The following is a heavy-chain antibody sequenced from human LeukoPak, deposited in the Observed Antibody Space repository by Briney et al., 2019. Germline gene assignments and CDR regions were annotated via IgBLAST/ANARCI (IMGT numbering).Heavy chain of an antibody. J-gene: IGHJ4*02. Sequence: KGGESLKISCKASGYTFTDHWIGWVRQIPGKGLGWMGIIYPGDSDTRYSPSFQGQVTISTDKSISTVYLQWRNLQAPDTSMYYCARGDNSGWYFFDYWGQGTLVTVSS. D-gene: IGHD6-19*01. V-gene: IGHV5-51*01. CDR1: GYTFTDHW. CDR2: IYPGDSDT. CDR3: ARGDNSGWYFFDY.